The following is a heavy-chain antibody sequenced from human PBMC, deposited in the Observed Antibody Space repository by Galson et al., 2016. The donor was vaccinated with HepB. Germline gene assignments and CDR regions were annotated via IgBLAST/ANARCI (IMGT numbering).Heavy chain of an antibody. Sequence: SLRLSCAACGFTFRTYWMHWVRQSPGMGLVWVSRINTDGSSTSYADSVKGRFTISRDNSKNTLYLQMNSLRAEDTAVYYCARAPLEMATIQRGYFDYWGQGTLITVSS. CDR3: ARAPLEMATIQRGYFDY. CDR2: INTDGSST. D-gene: IGHD5-24*01. J-gene: IGHJ4*02. CDR1: GFTFRTYW. V-gene: IGHV3-74*01.